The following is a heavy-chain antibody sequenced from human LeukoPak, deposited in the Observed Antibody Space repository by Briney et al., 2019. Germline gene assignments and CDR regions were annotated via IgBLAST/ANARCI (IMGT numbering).Heavy chain of an antibody. Sequence: SETLSLTCNVSGGPIGGHTFYWDWIRQPPGKGLEWIATIYYNGNTFYNPSLKSRVAISIDVSKSQFSLHLSSVTAADTAIYYCARLTALAGHRGAFDIWGPGTMVTVSS. D-gene: IGHD6-19*01. CDR1: GGPIGGHTFY. J-gene: IGHJ3*02. CDR3: ARLTALAGHRGAFDI. V-gene: IGHV4-39*01. CDR2: IYYNGNT.